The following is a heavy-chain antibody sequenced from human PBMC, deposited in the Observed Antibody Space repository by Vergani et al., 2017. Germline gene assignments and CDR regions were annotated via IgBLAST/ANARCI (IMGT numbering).Heavy chain of an antibody. CDR2: ISSSSSYI. J-gene: IGHJ4*02. Sequence: EVQLVESGGGLVKPGGSLRLSCAASGFTFSSYSMNWVRQAPGKGLEWVSSISSSSSYIYYADSVKGRFTISRDKAKNSLYLQMNSLRAEDTAVYYCARDFYDYYDSSGYTHWGQGTLVTVSS. D-gene: IGHD3-22*01. CDR3: ARDFYDYYDSSGYTH. CDR1: GFTFSSYS. V-gene: IGHV3-21*01.